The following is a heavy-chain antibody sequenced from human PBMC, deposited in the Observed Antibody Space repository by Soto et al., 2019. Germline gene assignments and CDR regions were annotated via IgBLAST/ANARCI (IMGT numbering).Heavy chain of an antibody. CDR1: GYTFTSYG. CDR2: ISAYNGNT. Sequence: ASVKVSCKASGYTFTSYGISWVRQAPGQGLEWIGWISAYNGNTNYAQKLQGRVTMTTDTSTSTAYMELRSLRSDDTAVYYCARLTSDITIFGVVIGEYYYYYGMDVWGQGTTVTVSS. J-gene: IGHJ6*02. V-gene: IGHV1-18*01. D-gene: IGHD3-3*01. CDR3: ARLTSDITIFGVVIGEYYYYYGMDV.